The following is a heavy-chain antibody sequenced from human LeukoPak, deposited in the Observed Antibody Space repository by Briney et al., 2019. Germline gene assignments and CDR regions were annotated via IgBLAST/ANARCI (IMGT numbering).Heavy chain of an antibody. V-gene: IGHV4-59*12. CDR2: IYYSGST. CDR3: ARDASDTRLYSSKNWFDP. CDR1: GGSISNYY. D-gene: IGHD6-13*01. Sequence: SETLSLTCTVSGGSISNYYWSWIRQPPGKELEWIGYIYYSGSTNYNPSLKSRVTMSVDTSKNQLSLKLSSVTAADTAVYYCARDASDTRLYSSKNWFDPWGQGTLVTVSS. J-gene: IGHJ5*02.